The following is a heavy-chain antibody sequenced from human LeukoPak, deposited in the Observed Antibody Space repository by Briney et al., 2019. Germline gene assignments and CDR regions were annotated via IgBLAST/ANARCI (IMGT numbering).Heavy chain of an antibody. J-gene: IGHJ6*03. CDR3: ARASDWGYAPTYYYYMDV. V-gene: IGHV1-8*03. Sequence: ASVKVSCKASGYTFTSYDINWVRQATGQGLEWMGWMNPNSGNTGYAQKFQGRVTITRNTSISTAYMELSSLRSEDTAVYYCARASDWGYAPTYYYYMDVWGKGTTVTVSS. CDR1: GYTFTSYD. CDR2: MNPNSGNT. D-gene: IGHD2-15*01.